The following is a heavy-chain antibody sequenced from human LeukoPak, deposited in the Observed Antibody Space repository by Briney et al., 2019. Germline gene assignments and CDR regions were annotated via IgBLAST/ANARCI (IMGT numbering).Heavy chain of an antibody. J-gene: IGHJ4*02. CDR2: IDASGGAT. Sequence: PGESLRLSCAASGFTFSNYAMYWVRQPPGKGLEWVSTIDASGGATYYADSVKGRFTISRDNSKNTLYLQMNSLRSEDTAVYYCAKATGSSWYYFDDWGLGTLVTVSS. CDR1: GFTFSNYA. CDR3: AKATGSSWYYFDD. D-gene: IGHD6-13*01. V-gene: IGHV3-23*01.